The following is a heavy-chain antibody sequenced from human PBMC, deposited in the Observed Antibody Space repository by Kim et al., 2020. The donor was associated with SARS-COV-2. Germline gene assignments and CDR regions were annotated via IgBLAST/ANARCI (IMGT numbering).Heavy chain of an antibody. CDR2: IDPSGGST. CDR3: ARGSPVGATLYAEYFQH. V-gene: IGHV1-46*01. Sequence: ASVKVSCKAPGYTFTSYYMHWVRQAPGQGLEWMGIIDPSGGSTTYAQKFQGRVTMTTDTSTSTVYMELSSLRSEDTAVYYCARGSPVGATLYAEYFQHWGQGTLVTVSS. J-gene: IGHJ1*01. CDR1: GYTFTSYY. D-gene: IGHD1-26*01.